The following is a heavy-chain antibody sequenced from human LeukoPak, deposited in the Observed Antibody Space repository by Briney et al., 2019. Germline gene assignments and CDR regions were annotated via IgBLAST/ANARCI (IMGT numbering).Heavy chain of an antibody. CDR3: ARAPHGLWFGGGGFDY. Sequence: TGGSLRLSCAASGFSVSANYMSWVRQAPGKGLEWVSVIYSSGMTAYADSVKGRFTISRDNSKNTLDLQMNSLSAEDTAVYYCARAPHGLWFGGGGFDYWGQGTLVTVSS. V-gene: IGHV3-53*01. J-gene: IGHJ4*02. CDR2: IYSSGMT. CDR1: GFSVSANY. D-gene: IGHD3-10*01.